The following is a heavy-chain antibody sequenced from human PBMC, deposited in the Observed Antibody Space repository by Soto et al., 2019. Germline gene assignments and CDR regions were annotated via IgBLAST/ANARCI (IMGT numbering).Heavy chain of an antibody. Sequence: ASVKVSCKASGYTFTGYYMHWVRQAPGQGLEWMGWINPNSGGTNYAQKFQGWVTMTRETSISTAYMELSRLRSDDTAVYYCARGGYCSGGSCFRGYYYYGMDVWGQGTTVTVSS. V-gene: IGHV1-2*04. CDR1: GYTFTGYY. CDR2: INPNSGGT. CDR3: ARGGYCSGGSCFRGYYYYGMDV. D-gene: IGHD2-15*01. J-gene: IGHJ6*02.